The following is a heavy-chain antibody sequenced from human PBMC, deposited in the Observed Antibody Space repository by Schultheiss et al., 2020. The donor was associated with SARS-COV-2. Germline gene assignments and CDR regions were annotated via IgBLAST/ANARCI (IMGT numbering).Heavy chain of an antibody. Sequence: ASVKVSCKASGYTFTIYDINWVRQATGQGLEWMGWSNAGNGNTKYSQEFQGRVTITRDTSASTAYMELSSLRSEDTAVYYCARGPATVPYYYYGMDVWGQGTTVTVSS. V-gene: IGHV1-3*02. J-gene: IGHJ6*02. CDR3: ARGPATVPYYYYGMDV. D-gene: IGHD2-2*01. CDR1: GYTFTIYD. CDR2: SNAGNGNT.